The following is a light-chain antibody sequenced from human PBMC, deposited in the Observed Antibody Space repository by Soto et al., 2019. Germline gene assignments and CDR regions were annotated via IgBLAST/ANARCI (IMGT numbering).Light chain of an antibody. CDR2: GAS. CDR1: QSVNSAY. J-gene: IGKJ1*01. CDR3: LLYGSSPTWA. Sequence: EIVLTQSPGTLSLSPGERATLSCRASQSVNSAYVAWYQQNPGQAPRVLIYGASTRATGIPHRFSGSGSGTDFSLTISRLEPEDSAMYYCLLYGSSPTWAFGQGTKVEIK. V-gene: IGKV3-20*01.